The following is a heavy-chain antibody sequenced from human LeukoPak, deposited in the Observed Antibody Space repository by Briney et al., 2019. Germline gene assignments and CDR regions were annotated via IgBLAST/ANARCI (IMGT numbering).Heavy chain of an antibody. CDR1: GFTFSSYA. Sequence: PGGSLRLSCAASGFTFSSYAMSWVRQAPGKGLEWVSAISGSGGSTYYADSVKGRFTISRDNSKITLYLQMNSLRAEDTAVYYCAKGYDSSGYYYGDYWGQGTLVTVSS. J-gene: IGHJ4*02. V-gene: IGHV3-23*01. D-gene: IGHD3-22*01. CDR2: ISGSGGST. CDR3: AKGYDSSGYYYGDY.